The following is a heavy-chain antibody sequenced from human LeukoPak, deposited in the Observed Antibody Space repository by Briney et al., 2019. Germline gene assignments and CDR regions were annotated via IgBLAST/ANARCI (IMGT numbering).Heavy chain of an antibody. Sequence: GSLRLSCAASGFTFSSYSMNWVRQAPGKGLEWVSSISSSSSYIYYADSVKGRFTISRDNAKNSLYLQMNSLRAEDTAVYYCARGRYNSGWSGWFDPWGQGTLVTVSS. J-gene: IGHJ5*02. CDR1: GFTFSSYS. CDR3: ARGRYNSGWSGWFDP. V-gene: IGHV3-21*01. CDR2: ISSSSSYI. D-gene: IGHD6-19*01.